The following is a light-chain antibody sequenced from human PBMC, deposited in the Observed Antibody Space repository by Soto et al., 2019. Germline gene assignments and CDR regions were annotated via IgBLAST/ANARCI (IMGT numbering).Light chain of an antibody. CDR3: QQRSYWPQYT. J-gene: IGKJ2*01. CDR2: DAS. V-gene: IGKV3-11*01. CDR1: QTIVSY. Sequence: IVLTQSPATLSLSPGEKATLSCRASQTIVSYLAWYQHKPGQAPRLLIFDASHRASGVPPRVSGSGSGTDFTLPISSLEPEDVADYYCQQRSYWPQYTFRQGTKLEIK.